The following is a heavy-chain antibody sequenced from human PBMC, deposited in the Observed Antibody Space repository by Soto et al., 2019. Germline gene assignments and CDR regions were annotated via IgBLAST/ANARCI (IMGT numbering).Heavy chain of an antibody. D-gene: IGHD4-17*01. CDR2: VYNSERT. J-gene: IGHJ4*02. Sequence: SSETLSLTCIVSGGSVSSYFWSWIRQTPGKVLEWIGYVYNSERTEYNPSLKSRVTISVDTSKNQFSLKLNSVTAADTAVYYCAYGDSRGPLDCWGQGTLVTVSS. CDR1: GGSVSSYF. V-gene: IGHV4-59*02. CDR3: AYGDSRGPLDC.